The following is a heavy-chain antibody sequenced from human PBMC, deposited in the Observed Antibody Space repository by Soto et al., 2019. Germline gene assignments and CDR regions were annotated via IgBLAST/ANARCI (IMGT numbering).Heavy chain of an antibody. J-gene: IGHJ3*02. CDR1: GYTFTGYY. D-gene: IGHD3-10*01. V-gene: IGHV1-2*04. Sequence: GASVKVSCKASGYTFTGYYMHWVRQAPGQGLEWMGWINPNSGGTNYAQKFQGWVTMTRDTSISTAYMELSRLRSDDTAVYYCARGITMVRGVLPPAAFDIWGQGTMVTVSS. CDR3: ARGITMVRGVLPPAAFDI. CDR2: INPNSGGT.